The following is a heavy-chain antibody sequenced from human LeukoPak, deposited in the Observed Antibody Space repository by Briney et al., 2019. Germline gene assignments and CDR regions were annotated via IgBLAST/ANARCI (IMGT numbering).Heavy chain of an antibody. V-gene: IGHV3-30-3*01. CDR3: ATQKLWEGWEPRGYAFDI. J-gene: IGHJ3*02. CDR2: ISYDGSNK. D-gene: IGHD1-26*01. Sequence: GGSLRLSCAASGFTFSTYAMTWVRQAPGKGLEWVAVISYDGSNKYYADSVKGRFTISRDNSKNTLYLQMNSLRAEDTALYYCATQKLWEGWEPRGYAFDIWAKGQGSPSFQ. CDR1: GFTFSTYA.